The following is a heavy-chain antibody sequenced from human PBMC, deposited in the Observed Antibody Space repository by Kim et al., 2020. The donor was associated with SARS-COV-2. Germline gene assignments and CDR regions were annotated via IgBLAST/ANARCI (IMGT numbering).Heavy chain of an antibody. V-gene: IGHV3-30*18. CDR1: GFTFSSYG. Sequence: GGSLRLSCAASGFTFSSYGMHWVRQAPGKGLERVAVISYDGSNKYYADSVKGRFTISRDNSKNTLYLQMNSLRAEDTAVYYCAKDLLEMATIPPGYWGQGTLVTVSS. J-gene: IGHJ4*02. D-gene: IGHD5-12*01. CDR3: AKDLLEMATIPPGY. CDR2: ISYDGSNK.